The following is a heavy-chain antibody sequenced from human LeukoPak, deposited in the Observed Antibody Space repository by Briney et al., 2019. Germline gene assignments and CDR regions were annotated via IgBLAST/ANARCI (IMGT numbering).Heavy chain of an antibody. CDR3: ARDEYYDSSGYTS. CDR1: GFTFRSYS. J-gene: IGHJ4*02. V-gene: IGHV3-48*01. Sequence: GGSLRLSFAAPGFTFRSYSMTLVRQAPGQGGEWVSYISSSGSTIYYADSVKGRFTISRDNAKNSLYLQMNSLRAEDTAVYYCARDEYYDSSGYTSWGQGTLVTVSS. D-gene: IGHD3-22*01. CDR2: ISSSGSTI.